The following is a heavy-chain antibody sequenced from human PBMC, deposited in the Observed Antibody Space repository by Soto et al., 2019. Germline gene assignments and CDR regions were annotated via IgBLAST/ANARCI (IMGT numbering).Heavy chain of an antibody. CDR2: IDSGGRT. D-gene: IGHD3-16*01. CDR1: EFTSSSTY. CDR3: ARDHGGVAWGY. V-gene: IGHV3-66*01. Sequence: EVQLVESGGALVQPGGSLSLSLAASEFTSSSTYMRWVPHAPGRGLEWVSVIDSGGRTYYADSLKGRFTISRDNSKNTLYLQMNSLRAEDTAVYYCARDHGGVAWGYWGQGTLVTVSS. J-gene: IGHJ1*01.